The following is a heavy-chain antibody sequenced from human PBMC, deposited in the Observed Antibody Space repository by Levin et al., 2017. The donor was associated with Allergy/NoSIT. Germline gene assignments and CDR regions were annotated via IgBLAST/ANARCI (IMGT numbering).Heavy chain of an antibody. Sequence: ASETLSLICTVSGGSVNSGSNYWSWIRQPPGKGLEWIGYIFYGGSTNFNPSLKSRLTMSLDTSMNQFSLRLSSVTAADTAVYYCATKPLVRTPWYFGRWGRGTLVTVSS. J-gene: IGHJ2*01. CDR3: ATKPLVRTPWYFGR. V-gene: IGHV4-61*01. CDR1: GGSVNSGSNY. D-gene: IGHD6-6*01. CDR2: IFYGGST.